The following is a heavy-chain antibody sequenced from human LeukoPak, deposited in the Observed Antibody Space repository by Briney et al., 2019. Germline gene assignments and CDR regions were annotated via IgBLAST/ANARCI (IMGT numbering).Heavy chain of an antibody. CDR3: ARVHYGGYVDY. Sequence: SETLSLTCAVSGGSISSYYWSWIRQPPGKRLEWIGYIYYSGSTNYNPSLKSRVTISVDTSKNQFSLKLSSVTAADTAVYYCARVHYGGYVDYWGQGTLVTVSS. CDR1: GGSISSYY. J-gene: IGHJ4*02. V-gene: IGHV4-59*01. CDR2: IYYSGST. D-gene: IGHD2-21*01.